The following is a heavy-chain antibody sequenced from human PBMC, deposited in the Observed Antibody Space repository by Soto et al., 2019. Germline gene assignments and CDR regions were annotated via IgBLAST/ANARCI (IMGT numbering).Heavy chain of an antibody. J-gene: IGHJ6*02. V-gene: IGHV3-73*01. CDR3: ATVTTSSTAVDYYYYGMDV. Sequence: GVLRLSCAASGFTFSGSAMHWVRQASGKGLEWVGRIRSKANSYATAYAAPVKGRFTISRDDSKNTAYLQMNSLKTEDTAVYYCATVTTSSTAVDYYYYGMDVWGQGTTVTVSS. D-gene: IGHD4-17*01. CDR1: GFTFSGSA. CDR2: IRSKANSYAT.